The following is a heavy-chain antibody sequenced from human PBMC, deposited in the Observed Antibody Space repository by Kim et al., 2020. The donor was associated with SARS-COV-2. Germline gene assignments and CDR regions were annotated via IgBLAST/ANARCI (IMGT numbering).Heavy chain of an antibody. CDR2: ISYDGSNK. J-gene: IGHJ3*02. V-gene: IGHV3-30-3*01. D-gene: IGHD2-2*01. Sequence: GGSLRLSCAASGFTFSSYAMHWVRQAPGKGLEWVAVISYDGSNKYYADSVKGRFTISRDNSKNTLYLQMNSLRAEDTAVYYCARAGYCSSTSCHDAFDIWGQGTMVTVSS. CDR3: ARAGYCSSTSCHDAFDI. CDR1: GFTFSSYA.